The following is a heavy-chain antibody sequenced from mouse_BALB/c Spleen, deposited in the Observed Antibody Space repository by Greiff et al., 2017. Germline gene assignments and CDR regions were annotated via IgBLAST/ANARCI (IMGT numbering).Heavy chain of an antibody. J-gene: IGHJ3*01. Sequence: EVKLMESGGGLVKPGGSLKLSCAASGFTFSDYYMYWVRQTPEKRLEWVATISDGGSYTYYPDSVKGRFTISRDNAKNNLYLQMSSLKSEDTAMYYCARDRSYDYDDGAWFAYWGQGTLVTVSA. CDR3: ARDRSYDYDDGAWFAY. D-gene: IGHD2-4*01. CDR2: ISDGGSYT. CDR1: GFTFSDYY. V-gene: IGHV5-4*02.